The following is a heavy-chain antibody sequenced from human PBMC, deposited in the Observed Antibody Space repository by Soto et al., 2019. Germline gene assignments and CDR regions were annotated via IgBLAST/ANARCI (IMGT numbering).Heavy chain of an antibody. CDR1: GFTFSTYG. V-gene: IGHV3-21*01. CDR2: ISSSSTYI. CDR3: ARRAVTADFDY. D-gene: IGHD4-17*01. J-gene: IGHJ4*02. Sequence: EVQLVESGGGLVKPGGSLRLSCAASGFTFSTYGMNWVRQAPGKGLEWVSSISSSSTYIYYADSVKGRFTISRDNAKNSLFLQLSSLRGEDTAVYYCARRAVTADFDYWGQGTLVTVSS.